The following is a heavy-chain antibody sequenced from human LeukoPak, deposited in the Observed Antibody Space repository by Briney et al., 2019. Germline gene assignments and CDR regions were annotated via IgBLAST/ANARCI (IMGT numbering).Heavy chain of an antibody. D-gene: IGHD6-13*01. CDR1: GFTFSDFW. Sequence: GGSLRLSCEDSGFTFSDFWMNWVRQAPGKGLEWVANMNQDGSERHYVDSVKGRFTISRDNAKNSLYLQMNSLRAEDTAVYYCAREQQLALDYWGQGTLVTVSS. CDR3: AREQQLALDY. J-gene: IGHJ4*02. CDR2: MNQDGSER. V-gene: IGHV3-7*05.